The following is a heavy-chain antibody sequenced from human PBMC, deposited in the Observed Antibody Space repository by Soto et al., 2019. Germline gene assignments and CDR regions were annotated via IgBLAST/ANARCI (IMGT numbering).Heavy chain of an antibody. J-gene: IGHJ5*02. D-gene: IGHD6-6*01. Sequence: SETLSLTCTVSGGSISSGDYYWSWIRQPPGKGLEWIGYIYYSGSTYYNPSLKSRVTISVDTSKNQFSLKLSSVTAADTAVYYCARGSEYSSSSHWFDPWGQGTLVTVSS. CDR1: GGSISSGDYY. V-gene: IGHV4-30-4*01. CDR3: ARGSEYSSSSHWFDP. CDR2: IYYSGST.